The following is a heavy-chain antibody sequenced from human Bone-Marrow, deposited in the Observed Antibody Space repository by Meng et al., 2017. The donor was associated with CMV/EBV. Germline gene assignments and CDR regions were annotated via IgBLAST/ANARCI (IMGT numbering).Heavy chain of an antibody. CDR1: GGSFSGYY. D-gene: IGHD1-7*01. CDR3: ARAYITGTTVDY. CDR2: INHSGST. Sequence: GSLRLSCAVYGGSFSGYYWSWIRQPPGKGLEWIGEINHSGSTNYNPSLKSRVTISVDTSKNQFSLKLSSVTAADTAVYYCARAYITGTTVDYWGQGTRVTVSS. J-gene: IGHJ4*02. V-gene: IGHV4-34*01.